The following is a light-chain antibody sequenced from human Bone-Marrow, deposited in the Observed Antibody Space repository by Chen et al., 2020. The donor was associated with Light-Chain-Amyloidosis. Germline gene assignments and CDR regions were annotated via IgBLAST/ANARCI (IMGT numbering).Light chain of an antibody. Sequence: EIVLTQSPVTLSLSPGERATLSCRASQSVSSSYLAWYQQKPGQAPRLLIYGASSRATGIPDRFSGSGSGTDFTLTISRLEPEDCAVYYCQQYGSSPRGTFGQGTKVEIK. CDR1: QSVSSSY. J-gene: IGKJ1*01. CDR3: QQYGSSPRGT. V-gene: IGKV3-20*01. CDR2: GAS.